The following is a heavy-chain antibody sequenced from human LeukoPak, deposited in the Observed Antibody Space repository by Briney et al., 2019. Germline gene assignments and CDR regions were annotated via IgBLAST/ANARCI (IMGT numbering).Heavy chain of an antibody. Sequence: HTGGSLRLSCAASGFTFSSYAMSWVRQAPGKGLEWVSAISGSGGSTYYADSVKGRFTISRDNSKNTLYLQMNSLRAEDTAVYYCAKHSNGWYSQFDYWGQGTLVTVSS. CDR3: AKHSNGWYSQFDY. CDR1: GFTFSSYA. CDR2: ISGSGGST. J-gene: IGHJ4*02. V-gene: IGHV3-23*01. D-gene: IGHD6-19*01.